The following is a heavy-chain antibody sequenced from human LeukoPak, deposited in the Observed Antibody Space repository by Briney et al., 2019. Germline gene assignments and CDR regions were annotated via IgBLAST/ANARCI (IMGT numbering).Heavy chain of an antibody. CDR2: INHSGST. Sequence: SETLSLTCAVYGGSFSGYYWSWIRQPPGKGLVWIGEINHSGSTNYNPSLKSRVTISVDTSKNQFSLKLSSVTAADTAVYYCARALGDYWGQGTLVTVSS. CDR1: GGSFSGYY. D-gene: IGHD7-27*01. CDR3: ARALGDY. V-gene: IGHV4-34*01. J-gene: IGHJ4*02.